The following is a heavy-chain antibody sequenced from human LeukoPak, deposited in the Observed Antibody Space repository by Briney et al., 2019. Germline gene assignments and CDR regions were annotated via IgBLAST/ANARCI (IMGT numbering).Heavy chain of an antibody. Sequence: SGTLSLTCAVSGGSISSSNWWSWVRQPPGKGLEWIGEIYHSGSTNYNPSLKSRVTISVDKSKNQFSLKLSSVTAADTAVYYCARALRITIFGMVILRAPSIMDVWGKGTTVTVSS. J-gene: IGHJ6*03. D-gene: IGHD3-3*01. V-gene: IGHV4-4*02. CDR2: IYHSGST. CDR1: GGSISSSNW. CDR3: ARALRITIFGMVILRAPSIMDV.